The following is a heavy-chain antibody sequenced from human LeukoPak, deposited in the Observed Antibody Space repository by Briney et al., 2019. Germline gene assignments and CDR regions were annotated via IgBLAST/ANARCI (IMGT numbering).Heavy chain of an antibody. D-gene: IGHD4-17*01. J-gene: IGHJ6*04. CDR2: ISSSGTA. CDR3: ARHVYGKGMYV. CDR1: RDSLSDNY. V-gene: IGHV4-59*08. Sequence: SETQSLTCTVSRDSLSDNYWGWIRQPPGKGLECVGYISSSGTAYHPSLKSRLTISKDTSKSQFSLTLSSVTAADTAVYYCARHVYGKGMYVWGKGTTVTVSS.